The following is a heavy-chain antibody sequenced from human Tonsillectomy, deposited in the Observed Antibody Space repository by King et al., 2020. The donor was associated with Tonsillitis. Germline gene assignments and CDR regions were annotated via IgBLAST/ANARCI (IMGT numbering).Heavy chain of an antibody. Sequence: VQLVESGGGLVQPGGSLKLSCAASGFTFSNYAMSWVRQAPGKGLEWVSAISGSGGSTYYADSVKGRFTISRDNSKNTLYLQMNSLRAEDTAVYYCAKDWDYYDSSYYFDYWGQGTLVTVSS. CDR1: GFTFSNYA. CDR2: ISGSGGST. J-gene: IGHJ4*02. V-gene: IGHV3-23*04. CDR3: AKDWDYYDSSYYFDY. D-gene: IGHD3-22*01.